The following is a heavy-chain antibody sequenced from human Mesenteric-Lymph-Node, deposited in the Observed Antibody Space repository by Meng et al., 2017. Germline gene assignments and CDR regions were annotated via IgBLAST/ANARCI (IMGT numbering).Heavy chain of an antibody. V-gene: IGHV3-49*03. J-gene: IGHJ1*01. D-gene: IGHD3-22*01. CDR1: GFTFGDYA. Sequence: GESLKISCTASGFTFGDYAMSWFRQVPGKGLEWVGFIRSKAYGGTTEYAASVKGRFTISRDDSKSIAYLPMNSLKTEDTAVYYCTRDELHDSSGYYPPYFQHWGQGTLVTVSS. CDR3: TRDELHDSSGYYPPYFQH. CDR2: IRSKAYGGTT.